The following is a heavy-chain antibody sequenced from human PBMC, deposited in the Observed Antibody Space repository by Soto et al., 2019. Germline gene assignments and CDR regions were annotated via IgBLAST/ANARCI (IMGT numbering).Heavy chain of an antibody. D-gene: IGHD2-15*01. V-gene: IGHV4-59*08. Sequence: PSETLSLTCTVSGGSISSYYWSWIRQPPGKGLEWIGYIYYSGSTNYNPSLKSRVTISVDTSKNKFSLKLSSVTAADTAVYYCARHRGKRYCSGGSCKSFAFDIWGQGTMVTVSS. J-gene: IGHJ3*02. CDR3: ARHRGKRYCSGGSCKSFAFDI. CDR1: GGSISSYY. CDR2: IYYSGST.